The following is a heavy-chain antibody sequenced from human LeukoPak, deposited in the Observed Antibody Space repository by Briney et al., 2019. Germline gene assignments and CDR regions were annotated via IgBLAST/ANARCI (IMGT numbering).Heavy chain of an antibody. CDR3: ARDRADYGGNWGWFDP. CDR1: GFTFSSYG. CDR2: IWYDGSNK. D-gene: IGHD4-23*01. V-gene: IGHV3-33*01. J-gene: IGHJ5*02. Sequence: GRSLRLSCAASGFTFSSYGMHWVRQAPGKGLEWVAVIWYDGSNKYYADSVKGRFTISRGNSKNTLYLQMNSLRAEDTAVYYCARDRADYGGNWGWFDPWGQGTLVTVSS.